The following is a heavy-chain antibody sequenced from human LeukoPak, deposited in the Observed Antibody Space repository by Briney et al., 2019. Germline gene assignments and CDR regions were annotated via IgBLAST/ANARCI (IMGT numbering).Heavy chain of an antibody. CDR3: AREVDTQGGGWFDP. D-gene: IGHD2-15*01. CDR2: ISAYNGNT. Sequence: VASVKVSCKASGYTFTSYGISWVRQAPGQGLEWMGWISAYNGNTNYAQKLQSRVTMTTDTSTSTAYMELRSLRSDDTAVYYCAREVDTQGGGWFDPWGQGTLVTVSS. CDR1: GYTFTSYG. J-gene: IGHJ5*02. V-gene: IGHV1-18*01.